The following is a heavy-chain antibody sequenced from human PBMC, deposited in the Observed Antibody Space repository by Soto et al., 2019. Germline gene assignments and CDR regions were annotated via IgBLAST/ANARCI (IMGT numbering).Heavy chain of an antibody. Sequence: SVKVSCKASGGTFSSYAISWVRQAPGQGLEWMGGIIPIFGTANYAQKFQGRVTITADESTSTAYMELSSLRSEDTAVYYCALTGVQSGSYFTSAFDIWGQGTMVTVSS. CDR2: IIPIFGTA. V-gene: IGHV1-69*13. D-gene: IGHD1-26*01. J-gene: IGHJ3*02. CDR3: ALTGVQSGSYFTSAFDI. CDR1: GGTFSSYA.